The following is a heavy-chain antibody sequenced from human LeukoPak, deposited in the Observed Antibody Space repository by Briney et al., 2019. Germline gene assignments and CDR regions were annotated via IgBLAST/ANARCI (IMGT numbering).Heavy chain of an antibody. J-gene: IGHJ6*03. Sequence: GGSLRLSCVASGFTFSSYDMHWVRQATGKGLEWVSAIGTAGDTYYPGSVKGRFTISRENAKNSLYLQMNSLRAGDTAVYYCARGRKQWPAGPMDVWGKGTTVTVSS. D-gene: IGHD6-19*01. CDR2: IGTAGDT. CDR1: GFTFSSYD. V-gene: IGHV3-13*01. CDR3: ARGRKQWPAGPMDV.